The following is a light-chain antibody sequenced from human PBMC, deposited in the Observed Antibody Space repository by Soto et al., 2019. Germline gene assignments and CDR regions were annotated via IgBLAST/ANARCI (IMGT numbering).Light chain of an antibody. V-gene: IGLV2-23*01. J-gene: IGLJ2*01. CDR1: SSDVGSYKL. Sequence: QSALTQPASVSGSPGQSITISCTGTSSDVGSYKLVSWYQQHPGKAPKLMIYEGSKRPSGLSNRFSGSKSGNTASLTISGLQAEDEANYYCCSYAPSNTWVFGGGTKLTVL. CDR3: CSYAPSNTWV. CDR2: EGS.